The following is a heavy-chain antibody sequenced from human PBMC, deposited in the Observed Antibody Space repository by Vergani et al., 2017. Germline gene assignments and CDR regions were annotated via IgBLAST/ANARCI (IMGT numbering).Heavy chain of an antibody. Sequence: EVQLLESGGDLVQPGGSLRLSCAASGFTFIMHAMSWVRQAPGKGLEWVSSISSSSSYIYYADSVKGRFTISRDNAKNSLYLQMNSLRAEDTAVYYCARDRTYYYMDVWGKGTTVTVSS. D-gene: IGHD1-14*01. CDR1: GFTFIMHA. V-gene: IGHV3-21*01. J-gene: IGHJ6*03. CDR3: ARDRTYYYMDV. CDR2: ISSSSSYI.